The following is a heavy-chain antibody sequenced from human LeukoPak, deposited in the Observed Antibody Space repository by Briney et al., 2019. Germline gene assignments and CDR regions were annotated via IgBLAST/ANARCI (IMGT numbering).Heavy chain of an antibody. CDR1: GGSISGYY. J-gene: IGHJ6*03. Sequence: PSETLSLTCTVSGGSISGYYWSWIRQPPGKGLEWIGYIYSSGSTNYNPSLKSRVTISVDTSKNQFSLKLSSVTAADTAVYYCARNYYDSSGQGRGYYYYMDVWGKGTTVTVSS. V-gene: IGHV4-59*12. CDR3: ARNYYDSSGQGRGYYYYMDV. D-gene: IGHD3-22*01. CDR2: IYSSGST.